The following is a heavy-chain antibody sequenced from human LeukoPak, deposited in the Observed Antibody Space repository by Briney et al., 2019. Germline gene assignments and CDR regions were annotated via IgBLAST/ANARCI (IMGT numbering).Heavy chain of an antibody. Sequence: ASVKVSCKASGYTFTSYDINWVRQATGQGLEWMGWMNPNSGNTGYAQKFQGRVTMTRNTSISTAYMELSSLRSEDTAVYYCARGEGIVDVDAFDIWGQGTMVTVSS. J-gene: IGHJ3*02. D-gene: IGHD3-16*02. V-gene: IGHV1-8*01. CDR1: GYTFTSYD. CDR3: ARGEGIVDVDAFDI. CDR2: MNPNSGNT.